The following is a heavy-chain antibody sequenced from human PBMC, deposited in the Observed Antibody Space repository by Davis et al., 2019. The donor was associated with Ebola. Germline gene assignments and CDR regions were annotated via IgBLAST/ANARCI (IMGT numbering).Heavy chain of an antibody. D-gene: IGHD3-10*01. CDR3: ASGEFVDF. V-gene: IGHV1-2*02. CDR2: INPSSGVT. J-gene: IGHJ4*02. Sequence: ASVKVSCKAYGYTFTGYYMHWVRQAPGQGLEWMGWINPSSGVTNYSQKFQGIVTLTRDTSTSTVHMDLSSLKSEDTAIYYCASGEFVDFWGQGTLVTVSS. CDR1: GYTFTGYY.